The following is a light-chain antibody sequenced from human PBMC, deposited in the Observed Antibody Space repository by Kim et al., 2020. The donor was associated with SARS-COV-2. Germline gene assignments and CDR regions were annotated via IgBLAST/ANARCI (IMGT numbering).Light chain of an antibody. J-gene: IGKJ2*01. CDR2: AAS. Sequence: SASVGDRVTITCRASQSISSYLNWYQQKPGKAPKLLIYAASSLQSGVPSRFSGSGSGTDFTLTISSLQHEDFATYYCQQSYSTPRTFGQGTKLEI. CDR3: QQSYSTPRT. V-gene: IGKV1-39*01. CDR1: QSISSY.